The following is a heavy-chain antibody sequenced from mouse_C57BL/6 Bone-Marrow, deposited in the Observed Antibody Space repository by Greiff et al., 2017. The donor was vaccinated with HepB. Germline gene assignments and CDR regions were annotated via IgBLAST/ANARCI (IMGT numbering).Heavy chain of an antibody. Sequence: QVQLKESGAELVKPGASVKLSCKASGYTFTEYTIHWVKQRSGQGLEWIGWFYPGSGSIKYNEKFKDKATLTADKSSSTVYMELSRLTSEDSAVYFCARHELRYGSSFYAMDYWGQGTSVTVSS. J-gene: IGHJ4*01. CDR3: ARHELRYGSSFYAMDY. CDR1: GYTFTEYT. V-gene: IGHV1-62-2*01. CDR2: FYPGSGSI. D-gene: IGHD1-1*01.